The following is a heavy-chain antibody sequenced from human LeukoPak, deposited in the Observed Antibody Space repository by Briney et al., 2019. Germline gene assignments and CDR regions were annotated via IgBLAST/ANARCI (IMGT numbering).Heavy chain of an antibody. J-gene: IGHJ5*02. CDR1: GFIFSSYE. CDR3: ARQYGSGSYYLIRRTNWFDP. CDR2: ISSSGSTI. V-gene: IGHV3-48*03. Sequence: PGGSLRLSCAASGFIFSSYEMNWVRQAPGKGLEWVSYISSSGSTIYYADSVKGRFTISRDNAKNSLYLQMNSLRAEDTAVYYCARQYGSGSYYLIRRTNWFDPWGQGTLVTVSS. D-gene: IGHD3-10*01.